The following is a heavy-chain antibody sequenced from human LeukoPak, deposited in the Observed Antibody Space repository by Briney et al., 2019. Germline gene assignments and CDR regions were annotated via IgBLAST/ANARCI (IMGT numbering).Heavy chain of an antibody. CDR1: GYTFTSYD. CDR2: MNPNSGNT. V-gene: IGHV1-8*03. J-gene: IGHJ3*02. D-gene: IGHD6-25*01. Sequence: GASVKVSCKASGYTFTSYDINWVRQATGQGLEWMGWMNPNSGNTGYAQKFQGRVTITRNTSISTAYMELSSLRSEDTAVYYCARVVAADYEGDAFDIWGQGTMVTVSS. CDR3: ARVVAADYEGDAFDI.